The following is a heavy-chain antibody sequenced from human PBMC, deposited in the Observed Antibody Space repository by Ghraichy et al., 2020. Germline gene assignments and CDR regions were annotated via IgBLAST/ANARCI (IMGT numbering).Heavy chain of an antibody. CDR1: GASVSSDFYY. Sequence: SETLSLTCNVSGASVSSDFYYWSWIRQPAGKGLEWIGRVYNSGSVSRNPSLKSRVTLSIDTSNNQFSLKLSSVTAADTAVYFCARESVGVGFDPWGQGTLGTVSS. D-gene: IGHD3-3*01. V-gene: IGHV4-61*02. CDR3: ARESVGVGFDP. CDR2: VYNSGSV. J-gene: IGHJ5*02.